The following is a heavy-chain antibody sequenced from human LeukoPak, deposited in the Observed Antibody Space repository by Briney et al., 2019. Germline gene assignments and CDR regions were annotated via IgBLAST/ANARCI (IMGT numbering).Heavy chain of an antibody. CDR3: AKDSIYGGWGNAFDI. CDR1: EFTFSNSG. Sequence: GGSLRLSCAASEFTFSNSGMHWDRQAPGKGLEWVAFLRYDGSNKFYTDSVKGRFTISRDNSKNTLYLQMNSLRVEDAAIYYCAKDSIYGGWGNAFDIWGQGTMVTVSS. D-gene: IGHD3-16*01. CDR2: LRYDGSNK. J-gene: IGHJ3*02. V-gene: IGHV3-30*02.